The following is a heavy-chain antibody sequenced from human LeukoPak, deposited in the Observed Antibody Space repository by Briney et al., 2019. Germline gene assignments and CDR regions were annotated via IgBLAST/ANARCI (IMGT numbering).Heavy chain of an antibody. CDR1: GFTFSTNG. CDR3: AKDRTGYSGARGFDC. J-gene: IGHJ4*02. CDR2: IRDSGGNT. Sequence: GGSLRLSCAASGFTFSTNGMSWVRQAPGKGLEWVSDIRDSGGNTYYADSVKGRFTISRDSSKNTLYLQMNSLGAADTAVYYCAKDRTGYSGARGFDCCAQGTLVTVSS. D-gene: IGHD5-12*01. V-gene: IGHV3-23*01.